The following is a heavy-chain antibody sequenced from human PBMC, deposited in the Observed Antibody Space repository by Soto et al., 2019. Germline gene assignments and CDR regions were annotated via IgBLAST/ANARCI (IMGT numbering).Heavy chain of an antibody. CDR3: ARGHGGITVFGAPGHFDY. D-gene: IGHD3-3*01. CDR2: MSYSGSA. CDR1: GGSISSSSHY. V-gene: IGHV4-39*01. J-gene: IGHJ4*02. Sequence: SETLSLTCSVFGGSISSSSHYWGWIRQAPGKGLEWIGSMSYSGSAYYNPSLKSRVTLVVDMSKNQVSLKLSSVTAADTAMYYGARGHGGITVFGAPGHFDYWGQGTRVTVSS.